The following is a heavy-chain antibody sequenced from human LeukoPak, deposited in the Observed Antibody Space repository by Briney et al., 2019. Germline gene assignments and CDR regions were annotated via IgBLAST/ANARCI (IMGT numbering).Heavy chain of an antibody. V-gene: IGHV4-39*01. Sequence: PSETLSLTCTVSGGSIYRTTVYWGWIRQPPGKGLEWIGSMYYDGSTYHNPSLKSRFTISVDTSNNQFSLKLTSVTAADTAVYFCARRSDSGSDDGEDYFDYWGQGTLVTVSS. CDR2: MYYDGST. J-gene: IGHJ4*02. CDR1: GGSIYRTTVY. D-gene: IGHD1-26*01. CDR3: ARRSDSGSDDGEDYFDY.